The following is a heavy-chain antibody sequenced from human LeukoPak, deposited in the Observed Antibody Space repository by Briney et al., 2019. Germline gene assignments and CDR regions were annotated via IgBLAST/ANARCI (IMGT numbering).Heavy chain of an antibody. Sequence: ASVKVSCKASGYTFTSYGISWVRQATGQGLEWMGWMNPNSGNTGYAQKFQGRVTMTRNTSISTAYMELSSLRSEDAAVYYCARGTFWSGYYDDGYWGQGTLVTVSS. J-gene: IGHJ4*02. CDR3: ARGTFWSGYYDDGY. CDR2: MNPNSGNT. CDR1: GYTFTSYG. D-gene: IGHD3-3*01. V-gene: IGHV1-8*02.